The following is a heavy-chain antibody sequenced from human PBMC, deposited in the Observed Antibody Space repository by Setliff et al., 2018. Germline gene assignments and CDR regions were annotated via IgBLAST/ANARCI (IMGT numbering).Heavy chain of an antibody. CDR2: IYSSGST. V-gene: IGHV4-30-4*08. CDR1: GGSISSGDYY. D-gene: IGHD3-22*01. Sequence: PSETLSLTCTVSGGSISSGDYYWSWMRQPPGKGLEWIGYIYSSGSTYYNPSLKSRVSISVDTSKNQFSLKLASATAAATAVYYCATGRRYYYDNLCTLDDWGQGTLVTVSS. CDR3: ATGRRYYYDNLCTLDD. J-gene: IGHJ4*02.